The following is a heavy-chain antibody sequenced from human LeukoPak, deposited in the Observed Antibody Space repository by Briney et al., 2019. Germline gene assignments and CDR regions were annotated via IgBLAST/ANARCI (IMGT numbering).Heavy chain of an antibody. D-gene: IGHD3-10*01. J-gene: IGHJ2*01. CDR3: VRDLVRGVHPVFYFDL. V-gene: IGHV3-21*01. CDR2: ISGSSDYI. Sequence: PGGSLRLSCAASGFPFSDYSMNWVRQAPGKGLEWVSSISGSSDYIYSADSVKGRFTISRDNAKNSLYLQMTSLRAEDTAVYFCVRDLVRGVHPVFYFDLWGRGTLVTASS. CDR1: GFPFSDYS.